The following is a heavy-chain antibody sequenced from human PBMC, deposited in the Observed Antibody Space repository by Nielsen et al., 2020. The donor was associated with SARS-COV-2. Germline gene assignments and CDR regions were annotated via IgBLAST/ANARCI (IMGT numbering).Heavy chain of an antibody. J-gene: IGHJ5*02. CDR2: IYYSGST. CDR1: GGSISSSSYY. D-gene: IGHD4-17*01. V-gene: IGHV4-39*01. CDR3: ARHSSGDYVLWNCWLDP. Sequence: GSLRLSCTVSGGSISSSSYYWGWIRQPPGKGLEWIGSIYYSGSTYYNPSLKSRVTISVDTSKNQFSLKLSSVTAADTAVYYCARHSSGDYVLWNCWLDPWGQGTLVIVSS.